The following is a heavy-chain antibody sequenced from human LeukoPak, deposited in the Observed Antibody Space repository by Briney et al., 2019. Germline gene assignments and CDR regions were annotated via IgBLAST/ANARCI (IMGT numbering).Heavy chain of an antibody. D-gene: IGHD1-26*01. CDR1: GGSFSGYY. CDR3: ARGRVGARTYYFDY. V-gene: IGHV4-34*01. CDR2: INHSGST. J-gene: IGHJ4*02. Sequence: SETLSLTCAVYGGSFSGYYWSWIRQPPGKGLEWIGEINHSGSTNYNPSLKSRVTISVDTSKNQFSLKLSSVTAADTAVYYCARGRVGARTYYFDYWGQGTLVTVSS.